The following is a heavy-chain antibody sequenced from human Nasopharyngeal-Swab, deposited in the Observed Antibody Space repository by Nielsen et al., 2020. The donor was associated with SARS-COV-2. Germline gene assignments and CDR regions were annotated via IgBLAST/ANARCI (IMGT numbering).Heavy chain of an antibody. CDR3: ARDYIVARYYYGMDV. D-gene: IGHD3-16*02. Sequence: GGSLRLSCAASGFTFSSYEMNWVRQAPGKGLEWVSYISSSGSTIYYADSVKGRFTISRDNAKNSLYLQMNSLRAEDTAAYYCARDYIVARYYYGMDVWGQGTTVTVSS. J-gene: IGHJ6*02. V-gene: IGHV3-48*03. CDR2: ISSSGSTI. CDR1: GFTFSSYE.